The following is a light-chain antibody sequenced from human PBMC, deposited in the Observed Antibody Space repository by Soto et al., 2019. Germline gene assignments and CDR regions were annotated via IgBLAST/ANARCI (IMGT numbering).Light chain of an antibody. J-gene: IGLJ2*01. CDR2: LNSDGSH. CDR3: QTWGTGIQV. CDR1: SGHSSYA. V-gene: IGLV4-69*01. Sequence: QPVLTQSPSASASLGASVKLTCTLSSGHSSYAIAWHQQQPEKGPRYLMKLNSDGSHSKGDGIPDRFSGSSSGAERYLTISSLQSADEADYYCQTWGTGIQVFGGGTQLTVL.